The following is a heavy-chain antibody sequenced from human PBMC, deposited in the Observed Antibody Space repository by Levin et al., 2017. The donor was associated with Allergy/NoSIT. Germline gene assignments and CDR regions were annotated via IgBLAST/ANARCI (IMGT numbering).Heavy chain of an antibody. CDR1: GGSISSYY. Sequence: SETLSLTCTVSGGSISSYYWSWIRQPAGKGLEWIGRIYTSGSTNYNPSLKSRVTMSVDTSKNQFSLKLSSVTAADTAVYYCARAAPGYSSSWYGWFDPWGQGTLVTVSS. CDR3: ARAAPGYSSSWYGWFDP. D-gene: IGHD6-13*01. V-gene: IGHV4-4*07. J-gene: IGHJ5*02. CDR2: IYTSGST.